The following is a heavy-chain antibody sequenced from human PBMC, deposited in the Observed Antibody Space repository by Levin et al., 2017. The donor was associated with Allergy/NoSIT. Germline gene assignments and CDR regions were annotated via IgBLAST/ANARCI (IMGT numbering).Heavy chain of an antibody. V-gene: IGHV3-53*01. CDR2: IYSGGST. CDR3: AREGDYGSGSYLDPGY. J-gene: IGHJ4*02. CDR1: GFTVSNKY. Sequence: PGGSLRLSCAASGFTVSNKYMSWVRQAPGKGLEWVSVIYSGGSTYYAESVMGRFTSSRDNSKNTLYLQMNSLRAEDTAVYYCAREGDYGSGSYLDPGYWGQGTLVTVSS. D-gene: IGHD3-10*01.